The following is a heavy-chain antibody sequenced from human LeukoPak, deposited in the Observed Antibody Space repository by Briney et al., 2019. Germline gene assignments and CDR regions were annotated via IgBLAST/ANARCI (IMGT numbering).Heavy chain of an antibody. D-gene: IGHD6-13*01. CDR3: ARVKLGRDRPFDY. Sequence: GGSLRLSCAASGFTFSSYWMSWVRQAPGKGLEWVANITEDGSEKYYVDSVKGRFTISRDNAKNSLYLQMNSLRAEDTAVYYCARVKLGRDRPFDYWGQGTLVTVSS. CDR1: GFTFSSYW. V-gene: IGHV3-7*01. J-gene: IGHJ4*02. CDR2: ITEDGSEK.